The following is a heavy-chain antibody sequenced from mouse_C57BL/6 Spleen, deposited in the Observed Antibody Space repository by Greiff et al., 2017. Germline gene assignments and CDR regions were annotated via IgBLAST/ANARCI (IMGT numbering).Heavy chain of an antibody. D-gene: IGHD1-1*01. J-gene: IGHJ4*01. Sequence: VQRVEPGPGLVAPSQCLSISCNASGFSLTSYSIRWVRQPPGQGLEWLGVIWTGGGTNYNSAHKSRLSISKDNSNSQVFLKRNSLQTDDTARYYCARNLGTTVVHYYAMDYWGQGTSVTVSS. CDR2: IWTGGGT. CDR1: GFSLTSYS. V-gene: IGHV2-9-1*01. CDR3: ARNLGTTVVHYYAMDY.